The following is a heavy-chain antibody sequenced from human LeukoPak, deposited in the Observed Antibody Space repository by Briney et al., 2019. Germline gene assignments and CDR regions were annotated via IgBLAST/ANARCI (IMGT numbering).Heavy chain of an antibody. CDR1: GFTFISYW. V-gene: IGHV3-7*03. CDR2: INHNGNVN. J-gene: IGHJ6*02. Sequence: PGGSLRLSCAASGFTFISYWMNWARQAPGKGLEWVASINHNGNVNYYVDSVKGRFTISRDNAKNSLYLQMSNLRAEDTAAYFCARRGGLDVWGQGATVTVSS. CDR3: ARRGGLDV.